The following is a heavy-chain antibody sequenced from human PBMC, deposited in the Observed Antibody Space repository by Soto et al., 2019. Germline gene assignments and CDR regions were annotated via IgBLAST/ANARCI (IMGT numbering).Heavy chain of an antibody. V-gene: IGHV1-69*01. CDR1: GGTLSSSP. CDR2: IVPISGTV. CDR3: ARDDRTISGAVTLDY. J-gene: IGHJ4*02. D-gene: IGHD3-3*02. Sequence: QAQLVQSGAEVKKPGSSVRVSCQASGGTLSSSPVISWVRQAPGQGLEWMGGIVPISGTVNYAQMFQGRVTITAYESTNTVYMDLHSLRSEDTAVYFCARDDRTISGAVTLDYWGPGTLVTVSS.